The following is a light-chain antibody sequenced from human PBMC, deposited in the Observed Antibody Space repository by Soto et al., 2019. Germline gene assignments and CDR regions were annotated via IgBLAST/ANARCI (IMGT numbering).Light chain of an antibody. CDR1: QSVSSSY. J-gene: IGKJ4*01. V-gene: IGKV3-20*01. CDR3: QQYGSSPLT. Sequence: EIVLTQSPGTLSLSPGERATLSCRASQSVSSSYLAWYQQKPGQAPRLLIYVASSRATGLPDRFSGSGSGTDFTLTISRLEPEDFAVYYCQQYGSSPLTFGGGTKVEIK. CDR2: VAS.